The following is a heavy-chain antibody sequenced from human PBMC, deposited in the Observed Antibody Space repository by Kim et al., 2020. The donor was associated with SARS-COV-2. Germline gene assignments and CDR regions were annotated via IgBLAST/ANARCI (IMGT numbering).Heavy chain of an antibody. CDR2: ISYDGSNK. V-gene: IGHV3-30*18. Sequence: GGSLRLSCAASGFNFSSFGMHWVRQAPGKGLEWVALISYDGSNKYYADSVKGRFTISRDNSKNTLYLQMNSLRAEDTAVYYCAKKHGPRYLGSGGHGEFDYWGQRTLVTASS. J-gene: IGHJ4*02. CDR3: AKKHGPRYLGSGGHGEFDY. D-gene: IGHD3-10*01. CDR1: GFNFSSFG.